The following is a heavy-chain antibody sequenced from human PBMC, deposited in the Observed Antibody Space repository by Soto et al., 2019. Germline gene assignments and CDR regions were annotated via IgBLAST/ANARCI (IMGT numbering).Heavy chain of an antibody. CDR2: INHSGST. Sequence: SETLSLTCAVYGGSFSGYYWSWIRQPPGKGLEWIGEINHSGSTNYNPSLKSRVTISIDTSKNQFSLKLSSVTAADTVVYYCARGGIVATQYYMDVWGKGTTVTVSS. CDR1: GGSFSGYY. D-gene: IGHD5-12*01. V-gene: IGHV4-34*01. CDR3: ARGGIVATQYYMDV. J-gene: IGHJ6*03.